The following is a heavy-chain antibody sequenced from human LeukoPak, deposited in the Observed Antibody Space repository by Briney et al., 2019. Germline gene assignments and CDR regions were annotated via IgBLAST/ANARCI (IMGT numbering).Heavy chain of an antibody. V-gene: IGHV5-51*01. CDR2: IYPGDSDT. Sequence: PGESPKISCKGSGYTFTNYWIAWVRQMPGKGLEWMGIIYPGDSDTRYSPSFQGQVTFSADKSINTAYLQWSSLKISDTAMYYCARPGTVAAYFYYWGQGTLVTVSS. D-gene: IGHD6-19*01. J-gene: IGHJ4*02. CDR1: GYTFTNYW. CDR3: ARPGTVAAYFYY.